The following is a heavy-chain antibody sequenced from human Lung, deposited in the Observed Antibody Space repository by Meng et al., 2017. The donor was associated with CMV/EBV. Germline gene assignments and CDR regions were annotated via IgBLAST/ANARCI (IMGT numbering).Heavy chain of an antibody. D-gene: IGHD2-8*01. CDR2: IYSGDSST. V-gene: IGHV3-23*03. Sequence: SCAASGFTLSNYAMSWVRQAPGKGLEWVSVIYSGDSSTHYADSVKGRFTISRDNSKNTLYLQMNSLRAEDTAVYYCAKDHMLSYFDYWGQGTLVTFSS. CDR1: GFTLSNYA. CDR3: AKDHMLSYFDY. J-gene: IGHJ4*02.